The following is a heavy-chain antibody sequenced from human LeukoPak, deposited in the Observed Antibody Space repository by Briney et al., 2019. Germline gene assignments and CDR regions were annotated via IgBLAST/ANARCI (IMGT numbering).Heavy chain of an antibody. D-gene: IGHD3-22*01. CDR3: ARDFISGYPFFDY. Sequence: ETLSLTXTVSGGSISSSSYYWGWLRQPPGKGLEWIGSIYYSGSTYYNPSLKSRVTISVDTSKNQFSLKLSSVTAADTAVYYCARDFISGYPFFDYWGQGTLVTVSS. CDR2: IYYSGST. CDR1: GGSISSSSYY. J-gene: IGHJ4*02. V-gene: IGHV4-39*01.